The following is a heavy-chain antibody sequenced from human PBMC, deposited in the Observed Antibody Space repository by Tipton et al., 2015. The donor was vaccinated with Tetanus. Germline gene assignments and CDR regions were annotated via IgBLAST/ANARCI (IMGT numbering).Heavy chain of an antibody. V-gene: IGHV4-34*01. Sequence: LRLSCAVYGGSFSNYFWRWIRQPPGKGLEWIGEISPSGNTNYNPSLKSRVTISADTSRNQFSLTLSSVTAADTAVYYCARHLTYTYTSRYFDYWGLGTLVTVSS. CDR2: ISPSGNT. CDR1: GGSFSNYF. CDR3: ARHLTYTYTSRYFDY. D-gene: IGHD5-18*01. J-gene: IGHJ4*02.